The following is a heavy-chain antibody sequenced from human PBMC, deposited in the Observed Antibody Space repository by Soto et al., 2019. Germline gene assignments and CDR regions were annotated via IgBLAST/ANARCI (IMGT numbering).Heavy chain of an antibody. CDR3: ASGYFSGEGCCWGLYYYSGMDF. CDR2: ISSSSSYI. V-gene: IGHV3-21*01. CDR1: EFTFISHG. J-gene: IGHJ6*04. Sequence: GVPLRDSCTAAEFTFISHGMNWVIKEQGKGLEWVSSISSSSSYIYYADSVKGRFTISRDNAKNSLYLQMNSLRAEDTAVYYCASGYFSGEGCCWGLYYYSGMDFWGKGSTVPVSP. D-gene: IGHD2-15*01.